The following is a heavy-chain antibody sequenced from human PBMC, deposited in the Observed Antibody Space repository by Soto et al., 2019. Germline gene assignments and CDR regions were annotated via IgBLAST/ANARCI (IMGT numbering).Heavy chain of an antibody. CDR3: ARGSVFSGSYFSSYYYYMDV. J-gene: IGHJ6*03. CDR1: GFTVSSNY. CDR2: IYSGGST. D-gene: IGHD3-10*01. Sequence: EVQLVESGGGLVQPGGSLRLSCAASGFTVSSNYMSWVRQAPGKGLEWVSVIYSGGSTYYADSVKGRFTISRDNSKNTLYLHMNSLRAEDTAVYYCARGSVFSGSYFSSYYYYMDVWGKGTTVTVSS. V-gene: IGHV3-66*01.